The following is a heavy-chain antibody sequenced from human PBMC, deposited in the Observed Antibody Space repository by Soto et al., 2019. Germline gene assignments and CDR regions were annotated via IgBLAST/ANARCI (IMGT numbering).Heavy chain of an antibody. V-gene: IGHV3-30*18. J-gene: IGHJ4*02. D-gene: IGHD3-22*01. CDR1: GFAFSIYA. CDR3: SKDTENSGYYPYYFDY. CDR2: ISYDGTNK. Sequence: GGSLRLSCPASGFAFSIYAMHWVRLAPGKGLEWVAFISYDGTNKYYTDSVKGRFTISRDNSRTTLYLQMNSLRAEDTAVYYCSKDTENSGYYPYYFDYWGQGTLVTVSS.